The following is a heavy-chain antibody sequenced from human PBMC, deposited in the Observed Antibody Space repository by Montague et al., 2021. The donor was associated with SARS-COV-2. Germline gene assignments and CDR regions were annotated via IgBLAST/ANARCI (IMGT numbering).Heavy chain of an antibody. J-gene: IGHJ4*02. Sequence: SETLSLTCTVSGGSISSYYWSWIRQPPGKGLEWIGYIYYSGSTNYNPSLKSRVTISVDTSKNQFSLKLNSVTAADTAVYYCARSGYPGSTVTFLYWGQGTLVTVSS. V-gene: IGHV4-59*12. CDR3: ARSGYPGSTVTFLY. CDR1: GGSISSYY. D-gene: IGHD4-11*01. CDR2: IYYSGST.